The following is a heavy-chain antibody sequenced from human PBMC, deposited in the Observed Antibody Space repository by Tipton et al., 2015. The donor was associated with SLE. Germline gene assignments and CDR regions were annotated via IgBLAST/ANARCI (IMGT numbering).Heavy chain of an antibody. Sequence: TLSLTCSVSGASIRRNNYYWGCIRQPPGKGLEWIGNVYYGGTPYYNPSLKSRVTMSLETAKNQFSLKLSSVTAADTAVYYCARFLVDVDIFVVVDATRNAFDIWGQGTLVTVSS. J-gene: IGHJ3*02. CDR3: ARFLVDVDIFVVVDATRNAFDI. D-gene: IGHD2-15*01. CDR1: GASIRRNNYY. V-gene: IGHV4-39*07. CDR2: VYYGGTP.